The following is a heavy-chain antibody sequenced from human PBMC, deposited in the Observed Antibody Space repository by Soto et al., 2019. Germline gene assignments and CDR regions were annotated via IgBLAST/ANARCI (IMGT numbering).Heavy chain of an antibody. CDR2: ISGSGGST. CDR3: AKEQDFWSGYYTGSGYFDY. Sequence: GGSLRLSCAASGFTFSSYAMSWVRQAPGKGLEWVSAISGSGGSTYYADSVKGRFTISRDNSKNTLYLQMNSLRAEDTAVYYCAKEQDFWSGYYTGSGYFDYWGQGTLVTVSS. J-gene: IGHJ4*02. CDR1: GFTFSSYA. D-gene: IGHD3-3*01. V-gene: IGHV3-23*01.